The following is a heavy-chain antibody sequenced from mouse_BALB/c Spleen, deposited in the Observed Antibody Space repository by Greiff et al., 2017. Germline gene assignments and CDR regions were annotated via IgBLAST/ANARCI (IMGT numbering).Heavy chain of an antibody. V-gene: IGHV5-6-5*01. Sequence: DVHLVESGGGLVKPGGSLKLSCAASGFTFSSYAMSWVRQTPEKRLEWVASISSGGSTYYPDSVKGRFTISRDNARNILYLQMSSLRSEDTAMYYCARGGYDYGSWFAYWGQGTLVTVSA. CDR1: GFTFSSYA. J-gene: IGHJ3*01. CDR2: ISSGGST. D-gene: IGHD2-4*01. CDR3: ARGGYDYGSWFAY.